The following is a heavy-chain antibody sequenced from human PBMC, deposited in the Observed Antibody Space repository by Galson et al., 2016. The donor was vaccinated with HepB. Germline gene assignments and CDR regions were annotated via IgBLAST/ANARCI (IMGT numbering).Heavy chain of an antibody. V-gene: IGHV3-23*01. Sequence: SLRLSCAASGFTFNNYGMTWVRQAPGKGLEVVSSISMSGASTDYADSVKGRFTISRDNSKNTLSLQMNSLTADDTAIYYCVQGSTAPAVWGKGTTVTVSS. CDR2: ISMSGAST. D-gene: IGHD2-2*01. J-gene: IGHJ6*04. CDR3: VQGSTAPAV. CDR1: GFTFNNYG.